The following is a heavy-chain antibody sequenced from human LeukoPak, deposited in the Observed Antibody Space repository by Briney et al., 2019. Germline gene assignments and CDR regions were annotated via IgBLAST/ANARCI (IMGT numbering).Heavy chain of an antibody. J-gene: IGHJ4*02. CDR1: GFTFGGYG. D-gene: IGHD1-14*01. CDR3: TRYNNDHFDY. Sequence: GGSLRLSCAGSGFTFGGYGMHWFRQTPGKGLEWVAVIAYDGSRAFYADSVKGRFTISRDNSKNTMSVQMDDLRAEDTAVYYCTRYNNDHFDYWGQGTLVAVSS. CDR2: IAYDGSRA. V-gene: IGHV3-33*01.